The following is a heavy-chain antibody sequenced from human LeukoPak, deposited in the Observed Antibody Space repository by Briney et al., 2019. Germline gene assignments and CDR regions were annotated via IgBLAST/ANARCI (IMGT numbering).Heavy chain of an antibody. V-gene: IGHV4-34*01. CDR1: GGSFSGYY. J-gene: IGHJ4*02. CDR2: INHSGST. Sequence: SETLSLTCAAYGGSFSGYYWSWIRQPPGKGLEWIGEINHSGSTNYNPSLKSRVTISVDTSKNQFSLKLSSVTAADTAVYYCARRLRYFDWLLTLDYWGQGTLVTVSS. D-gene: IGHD3-9*01. CDR3: ARRLRYFDWLLTLDY.